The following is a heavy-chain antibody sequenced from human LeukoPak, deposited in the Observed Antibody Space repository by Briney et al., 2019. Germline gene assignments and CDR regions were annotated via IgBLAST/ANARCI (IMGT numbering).Heavy chain of an antibody. CDR1: GFIFSRSA. Sequence: SVKVSCKASGFIFSRSAVQWVRQARGQRLEWIGWIVVGSGNTNYAQKFQERVTMTRDMSTGTAYMELSSLRSKDTAVYYCAAGNYYDSSGYYPYAFDIWGQGTMVTVSS. CDR3: AAGNYYDSSGYYPYAFDI. D-gene: IGHD3-22*01. CDR2: IVVGSGNT. V-gene: IGHV1-58*01. J-gene: IGHJ3*02.